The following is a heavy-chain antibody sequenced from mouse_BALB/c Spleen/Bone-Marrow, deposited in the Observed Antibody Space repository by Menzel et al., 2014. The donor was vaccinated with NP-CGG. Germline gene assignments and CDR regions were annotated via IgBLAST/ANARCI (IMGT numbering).Heavy chain of an antibody. J-gene: IGHJ3*01. CDR3: TREGYYGSSPAWFAY. CDR1: GYTFTDYE. V-gene: IGHV1-15*01. Sequence: QVQLQQPGAELVRPGASVTLSCKASGYTFTDYEMHWVKQTPVHGLEWIGAIDPETGGTAYNQKFKGKATLTADKSSSTAYMELCSLTSEDSAVYYCTREGYYGSSPAWFAYWGQGTLVTVSA. D-gene: IGHD1-1*01. CDR2: IDPETGGT.